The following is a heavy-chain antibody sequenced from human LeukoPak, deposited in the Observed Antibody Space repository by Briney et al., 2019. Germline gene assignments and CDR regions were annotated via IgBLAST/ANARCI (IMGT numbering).Heavy chain of an antibody. D-gene: IGHD3-9*01. Sequence: ASVKVSCKVSGYTLTELSMHWVRQAPGKGLEWMGGFDPEDGETIYAQKFQGRVTMTEDTSTDTAYMELSRLRSDDTAVYYCARGSSLRYFDWFPHLEVYWGQGTLVTVSS. J-gene: IGHJ4*02. CDR3: ARGSSLRYFDWFPHLEVY. V-gene: IGHV1-24*01. CDR1: GYTLTELS. CDR2: FDPEDGET.